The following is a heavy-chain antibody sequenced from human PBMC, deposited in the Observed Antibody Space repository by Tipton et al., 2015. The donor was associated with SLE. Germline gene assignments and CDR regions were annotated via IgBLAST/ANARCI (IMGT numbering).Heavy chain of an antibody. Sequence: SLRLSCAASGFTFSDSAMHWVRQASGKGLEWVGRIRSKANSYATAYGASVKGRFTISRDDSKNTAYLQMNSLKTEDTAVYFCARHPYAQPSRFDDWGQGTLVTVSS. J-gene: IGHJ4*02. CDR2: IRSKANSYAT. V-gene: IGHV3-73*01. D-gene: IGHD2-2*01. CDR1: GFTFSDSA. CDR3: ARHPYAQPSRFDD.